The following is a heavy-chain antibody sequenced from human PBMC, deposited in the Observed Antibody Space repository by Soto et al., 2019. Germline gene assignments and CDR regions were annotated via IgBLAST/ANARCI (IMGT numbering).Heavy chain of an antibody. Sequence: EVQLVESGGGLVKPGGSLRLSCAASGFTFNSFSMKWVRQAPGKRLEWVSYISSSSTYIYFADSLKGRFTISRNNAKNSLYLQMNSLRADDTAVYYCVRARGEVAWMTYLDYWGQGTLVTVSS. D-gene: IGHD3-16*01. CDR3: VRARGEVAWMTYLDY. J-gene: IGHJ4*02. CDR1: GFTFNSFS. CDR2: ISSSSTYI. V-gene: IGHV3-21*02.